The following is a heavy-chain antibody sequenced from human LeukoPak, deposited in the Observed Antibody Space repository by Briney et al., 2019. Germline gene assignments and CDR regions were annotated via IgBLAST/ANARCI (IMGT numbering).Heavy chain of an antibody. V-gene: IGHV1-18*01. Sequence: ASVKVSCKASGFTFTSSAVQWVRQARGQRLEWMGWISAYNGNTNYAQKLQGRVTMTTDTSTSTAYMELRSLRSDDTAVYYCARVVRDIVATNYYYYGMDVWGQGTTVTVSS. CDR3: ARVVRDIVATNYYYYGMDV. D-gene: IGHD5-12*01. CDR1: GFTFTSSA. CDR2: ISAYNGNT. J-gene: IGHJ6*02.